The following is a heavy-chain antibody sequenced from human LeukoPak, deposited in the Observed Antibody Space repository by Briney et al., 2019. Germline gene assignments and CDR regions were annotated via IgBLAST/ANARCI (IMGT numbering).Heavy chain of an antibody. CDR2: IKSKVDSGTI. J-gene: IGHJ4*02. CDR3: TTVPYPDY. V-gene: IGHV3-15*01. CDR1: GFTFNKYS. Sequence: GGSLRLSCVASGFTFNKYSMNWVRQAPGKGLEWVGRIKSKVDSGTIEYAAPVKGRFTISRDDSKTTLYLQMNSLKAEDTAVYFCTTVPYPDYWGQGTLVAVSS.